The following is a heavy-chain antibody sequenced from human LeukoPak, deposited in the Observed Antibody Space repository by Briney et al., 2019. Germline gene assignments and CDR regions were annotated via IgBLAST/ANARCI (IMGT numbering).Heavy chain of an antibody. V-gene: IGHV1-2*02. J-gene: IGHJ4*02. CDR1: GYTITGYY. CDR3: GRDRHWNQRNFDY. CDR2: INPNNGGT. Sequence: ASVKVTCTAFGYTITGYYIHWVRQAPGQGLEWMGWINPNNGGTNSAQKFQGRVTMTRDTSIGTAYMELNRPTYDDTAVYYCGRDRHWNQRNFDYWGQGTQLTVS. D-gene: IGHD1-1*01.